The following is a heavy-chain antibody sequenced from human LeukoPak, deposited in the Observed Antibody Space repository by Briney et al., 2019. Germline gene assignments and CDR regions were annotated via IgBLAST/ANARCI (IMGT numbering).Heavy chain of an antibody. CDR3: ARDPSGSREDAFDI. CDR1: GGTFSSYT. D-gene: IGHD1-26*01. Sequence: SVEVSCKASGGTFSSYTISWVRQAPGQGLEWMGRIIPILGIANYAQKFQGRVTITADKSTSTAYMELSSLRSEDTAVYYCARDPSGSREDAFDIWGQGTMVTVSS. V-gene: IGHV1-69*04. CDR2: IIPILGIA. J-gene: IGHJ3*02.